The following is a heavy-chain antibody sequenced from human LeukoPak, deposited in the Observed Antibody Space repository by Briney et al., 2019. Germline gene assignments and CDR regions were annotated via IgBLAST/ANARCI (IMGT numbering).Heavy chain of an antibody. J-gene: IGHJ6*03. CDR1: GYTFTSYA. Sequence: GASVKVSRKASGYTFTSYAMHWVRRAPAQGLEWMGWMNPNSGNTGYAQKFQGRVTITRNTSISTAYMETSSLRSEDTPVYYCASGNLRRTRSRALYYYYMDVWGKGTTVTVS. D-gene: IGHD1-1*01. CDR2: MNPNSGNT. V-gene: IGHV1-8*03. CDR3: ASGNLRRTRSRALYYYYMDV.